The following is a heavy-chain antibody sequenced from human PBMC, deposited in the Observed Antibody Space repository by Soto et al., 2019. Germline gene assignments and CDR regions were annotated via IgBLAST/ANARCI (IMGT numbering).Heavy chain of an antibody. CDR1: SGSTSSYY. D-gene: IGHD3-10*01. Sequence: PSETLSLTCTVSSGSTSSYYWSWIRQPPGKGLEWIGYIYYSGSTNYNPSLKSRVTISVDTSKNQFSLKLSSVTAADTAVYYCARSYYYGSGSYYFDYWGQGTLVTVSS. V-gene: IGHV4-59*01. J-gene: IGHJ4*02. CDR3: ARSYYYGSGSYYFDY. CDR2: IYYSGST.